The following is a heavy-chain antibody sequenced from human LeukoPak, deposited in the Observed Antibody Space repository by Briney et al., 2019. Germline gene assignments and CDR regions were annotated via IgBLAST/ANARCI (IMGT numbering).Heavy chain of an antibody. Sequence: GGSLRLSCAASGFTFSSYAMSWVRQAPGKGLEWVSVFSGTGDTTYYADSVRGRFTISRDNSKSTLYLQMNSLRAEDTAVYYCATPDRGYGGIFDYWGQGTLVTVSS. CDR2: FSGTGDTT. CDR1: GFTFSSYA. CDR3: ATPDRGYGGIFDY. J-gene: IGHJ4*02. D-gene: IGHD4-23*01. V-gene: IGHV3-23*01.